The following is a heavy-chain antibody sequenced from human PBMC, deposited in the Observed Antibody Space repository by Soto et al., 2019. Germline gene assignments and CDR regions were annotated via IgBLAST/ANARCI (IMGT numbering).Heavy chain of an antibody. CDR2: IWYDGSNK. Sequence: GGSLRLSCAASGFTFSSYGMHWVRQAPGKGLERVAVIWYDGSNKYYADSVKGRFTISRDNSKNTLYLQMNSLRAEDTAVYYCARDHGGYYYYYMDVWGKGTTVTVSS. CDR3: ARDHGGYYYYYMDV. CDR1: GFTFSSYG. J-gene: IGHJ6*03. D-gene: IGHD3-10*01. V-gene: IGHV3-33*01.